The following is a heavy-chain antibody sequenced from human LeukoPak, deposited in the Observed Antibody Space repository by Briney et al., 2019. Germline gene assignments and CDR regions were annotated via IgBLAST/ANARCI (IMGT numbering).Heavy chain of an antibody. V-gene: IGHV1-18*01. CDR1: GYTFTSYG. D-gene: IGHD3-22*01. Sequence: ASVKVSCKASGYTFTSYGISWVRQAPGQGLEWMGWISAYNGNTNYAQKLQGRVTMTTDTSTSTAYMELRSLRSDDTAVYYCARGDAYYDSSGCYPSDYWGQGTLVTVSS. J-gene: IGHJ4*02. CDR3: ARGDAYYDSSGCYPSDY. CDR2: ISAYNGNT.